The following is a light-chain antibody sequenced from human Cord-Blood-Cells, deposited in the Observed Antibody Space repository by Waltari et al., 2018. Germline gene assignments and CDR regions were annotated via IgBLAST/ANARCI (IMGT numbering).Light chain of an antibody. J-gene: IGKJ4*01. CDR3: QQYNSYPLT. Sequence: DIQMNQSPSTLSASVGDRVTITCRASPSISSWLAWYQQKPGKAPKPLIYKASSLESGVPSRFSGSGSGTEFTLTISSLQPDDFATYYCQQYNSYPLTFGGGTKVEIK. V-gene: IGKV1-5*03. CDR1: PSISSW. CDR2: KAS.